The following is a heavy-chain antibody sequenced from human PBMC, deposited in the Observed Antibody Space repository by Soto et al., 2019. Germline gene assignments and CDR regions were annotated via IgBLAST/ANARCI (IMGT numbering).Heavy chain of an antibody. CDR2: INQDGSEK. CDR3: ARYVGEI. J-gene: IGHJ3*02. V-gene: IGHV3-7*05. Sequence: EAQLVASGGALVQPGGSLRLSCAASGFTFSNYYMTWVRQAPGKGLQWVASINQDGSEKYSVDSVKGRFTISRDNGKNSVYLQMNSLRVEDTAVYYCARYVGEIWGHGTKVTVSS. CDR1: GFTFSNYY. D-gene: IGHD2-15*01.